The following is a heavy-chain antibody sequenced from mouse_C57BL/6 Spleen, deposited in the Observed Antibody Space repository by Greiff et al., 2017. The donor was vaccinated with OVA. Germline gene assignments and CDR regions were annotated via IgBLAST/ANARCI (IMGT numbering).Heavy chain of an antibody. V-gene: IGHV5-4*03. CDR1: GFTFSSYA. CDR2: ISDGGSYT. CDR3: ARLYYDYDGGFAY. J-gene: IGHJ3*01. D-gene: IGHD2-4*01. Sequence: DVMLVESGGGLVKPGGSLTLSCAASGFTFSSYAMSWVSQTPEKRLEWVATISDGGSYTYYQDNVKGRFTISRDNAKNNLYLQMSHLKSEDTAMYYSARLYYDYDGGFAYWGQGTLVTVSA.